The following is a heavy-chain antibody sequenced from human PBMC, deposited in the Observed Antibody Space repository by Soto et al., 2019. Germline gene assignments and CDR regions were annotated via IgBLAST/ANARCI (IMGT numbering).Heavy chain of an antibody. D-gene: IGHD3-10*01. J-gene: IGHJ4*02. Sequence: PGGSLRLSCATSGFSFSSYATRWVRQAPGKGLEWVSAIAGSGTSTYYADSVKGRFTISRDNSKNTLYLQMNSLRAEDTAVYYCAKTLGTYYFDYWGQGTLVTVSS. CDR1: GFSFSSYA. CDR2: IAGSGTST. V-gene: IGHV3-23*01. CDR3: AKTLGTYYFDY.